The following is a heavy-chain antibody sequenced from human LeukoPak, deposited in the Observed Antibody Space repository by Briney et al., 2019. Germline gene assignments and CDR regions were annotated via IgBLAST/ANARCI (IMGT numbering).Heavy chain of an antibody. J-gene: IGHJ4*02. CDR1: GFTLRSYA. V-gene: IGHV3-23*01. CDR3: AKDVGGAIYYFDY. D-gene: IGHD3-16*01. Sequence: GGSLRLSCAASGFTLRSYAIHWVRQAPGKGLDWVSTISGHGGSTYYADSVKGRFTISRDNSRITVYLQMNSLRAEDTALYYCAKDVGGAIYYFDYWGQGTLVTVSS. CDR2: ISGHGGST.